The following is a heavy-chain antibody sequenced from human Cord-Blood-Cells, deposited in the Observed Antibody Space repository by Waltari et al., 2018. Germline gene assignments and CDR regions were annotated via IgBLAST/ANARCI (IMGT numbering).Heavy chain of an antibody. V-gene: IGHV4-59*01. J-gene: IGHJ6*02. CDR3: ARDFLQLGYYGMDV. Sequence: QVQLQESGPGLVKPSETLSLTCTVSGGSISSYYWSWIRQPPGKGLEWIWYIYYSGSTNYNTSLKSRVTISVDTSKNQFSLKLSSVTAADTAVYYCARDFLQLGYYGMDVWGQGTTVTVSS. CDR1: GGSISSYY. D-gene: IGHD5-18*01. CDR2: IYYSGST.